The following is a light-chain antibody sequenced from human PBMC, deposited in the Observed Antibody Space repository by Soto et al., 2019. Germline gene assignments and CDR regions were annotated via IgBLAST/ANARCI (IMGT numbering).Light chain of an antibody. CDR2: EAT. J-gene: IGLJ2*01. CDR3: CSYAGTSSHVL. Sequence: HSALTQPASVSGSPGQSITISCTGTNSDVGSYNLVSWYQQHPDKAPKLMIYEATKRPSGVSNRFSGSKSGNTASLTVSGLQAEDEADYYCCSYAGTSSHVLFGGGTKLTVL. V-gene: IGLV2-23*01. CDR1: NSDVGSYNL.